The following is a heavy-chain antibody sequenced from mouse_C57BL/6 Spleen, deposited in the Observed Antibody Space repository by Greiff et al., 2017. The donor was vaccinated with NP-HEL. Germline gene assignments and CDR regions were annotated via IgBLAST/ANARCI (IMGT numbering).Heavy chain of an antibody. Sequence: QVQLKQSGAELVRPGTSVKVSCKASGYAFTNYLIEWVKQRPGQGLEWIGVINPGSGGTNYNEKFKGKATLTADKSSSTAYMQLSSLTSEDSAVYFCARRYDGYWYFDVWGTGTTVTVSS. CDR3: ARRYDGYWYFDV. CDR2: INPGSGGT. V-gene: IGHV1-54*01. J-gene: IGHJ1*03. CDR1: GYAFTNYL. D-gene: IGHD2-3*01.